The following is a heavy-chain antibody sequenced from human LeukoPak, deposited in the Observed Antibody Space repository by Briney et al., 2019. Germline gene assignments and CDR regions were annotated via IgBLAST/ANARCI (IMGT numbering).Heavy chain of an antibody. CDR3: ARYMKHGVDY. CDR1: RGSISSGSYY. J-gene: IGHJ4*02. Sequence: PSETLSLTCTVSRGSISSGSYYWSWIRQPAGKGLEWIGRIYTSGTTNYNPSLKSRVTISLDTSKNHFSLKLSSVTAADTAVYYCARYMKHGVDYWGQGTLVTVSS. V-gene: IGHV4-61*02. D-gene: IGHD1-14*01. CDR2: IYTSGTT.